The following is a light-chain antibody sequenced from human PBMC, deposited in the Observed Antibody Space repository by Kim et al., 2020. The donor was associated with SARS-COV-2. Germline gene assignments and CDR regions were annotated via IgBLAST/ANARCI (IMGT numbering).Light chain of an antibody. CDR1: SRDVGGYRY. CDR2: DVS. V-gene: IGLV2-14*03. J-gene: IGLJ3*02. Sequence: GQSITITCTGTSRDVGGYRYVSWYQQHPGKAPKLMIYDVSNRPSGVSNRFSGSKSGNTASLTISGLQAEDEADYYCISFTSTSTWVFGGGTKVTVL. CDR3: ISFTSTSTWV.